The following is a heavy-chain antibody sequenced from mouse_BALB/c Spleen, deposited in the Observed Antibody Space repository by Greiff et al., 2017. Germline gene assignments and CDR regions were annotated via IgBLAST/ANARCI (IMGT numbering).Heavy chain of an antibody. CDR1: GFTFSSYT. V-gene: IGHV5-6-4*01. CDR3: TRGGRFDYDSYFDY. Sequence: EVQLVESGGGLVKPGGSLKLSCAASGFTFSSYTMSWVRQTPEKRLEWVATISSGGSYTYYPDSVKGRFTISRDNAKNTLYLQMSSLKSEDTAMYYCTRGGRFDYDSYFDYWGKGTTLTVSS. J-gene: IGHJ2*01. D-gene: IGHD2-4*01. CDR2: ISSGGSYT.